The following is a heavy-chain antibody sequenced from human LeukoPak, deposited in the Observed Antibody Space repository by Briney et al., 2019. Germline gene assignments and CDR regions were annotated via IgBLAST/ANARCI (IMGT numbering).Heavy chain of an antibody. Sequence: PGGSLRLSCAASGFTVNSNYMSWVRQAPGKGLEWVSVIYSGGSTYYADSVKGRFTISRDNSKNTLYLQMNSLRAEDTAVYYCAREGIAAAGLGNWFDPWGQGTLVTVSS. J-gene: IGHJ5*02. V-gene: IGHV3-53*01. CDR2: IYSGGST. CDR3: AREGIAAAGLGNWFDP. CDR1: GFTVNSNY. D-gene: IGHD6-13*01.